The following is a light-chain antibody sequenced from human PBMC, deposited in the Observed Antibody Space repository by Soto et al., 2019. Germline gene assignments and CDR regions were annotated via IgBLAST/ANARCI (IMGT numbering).Light chain of an antibody. J-gene: IGKJ4*01. CDR3: QQRSNWPPT. CDR2: DAS. Sequence: EIVFTQSPATLSLSPGEIATLSCRASQSVSSYLAWYQQKPGQSPMLLIYDASNRATGIPARFSGSGSGTDFTLTISSLEPEDFAVYYCQQRSNWPPTFGGGTKVDIK. CDR1: QSVSSY. V-gene: IGKV3-11*01.